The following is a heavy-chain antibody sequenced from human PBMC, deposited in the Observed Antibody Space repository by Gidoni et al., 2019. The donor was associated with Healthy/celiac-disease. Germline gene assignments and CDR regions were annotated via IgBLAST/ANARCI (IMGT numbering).Heavy chain of an antibody. CDR2: INPSGGST. CDR1: GYTFTSYY. V-gene: IGHV1-46*03. Sequence: QVQLVQSGAEVKKPGPSVKVSCKASGYTFTSYYMHWVRQAPGQGLELMGIINPSGGSTSYEKKFQGRVTMTRDTSTSTVYMELSSLRSEDTAVYYCARAQDGKGFDYWGQGTLVTVSS. CDR3: ARAQDGKGFDY. D-gene: IGHD2-15*01. J-gene: IGHJ4*02.